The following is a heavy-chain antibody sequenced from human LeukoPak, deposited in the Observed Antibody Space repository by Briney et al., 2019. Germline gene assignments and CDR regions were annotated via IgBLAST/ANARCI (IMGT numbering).Heavy chain of an antibody. J-gene: IGHJ4*02. CDR3: ARELHLGISGTTMALAFDY. CDR2: ISSNGRNT. D-gene: IGHD1-7*01. V-gene: IGHV3-64*01. Sequence: GGSLRLSCAASGFTFSTYTMYWVRQAPGKGLEYVSSISSNGRNTYYANSVKGRFTISRDNSKNTLYLQMCSLGAEDMAVYFCARELHLGISGTTMALAFDYWGQGTLVTVSS. CDR1: GFTFSTYT.